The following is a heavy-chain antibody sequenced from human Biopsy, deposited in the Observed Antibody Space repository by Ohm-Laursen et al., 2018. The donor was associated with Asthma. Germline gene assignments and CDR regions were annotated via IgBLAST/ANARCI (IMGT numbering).Heavy chain of an antibody. J-gene: IGHJ4*02. V-gene: IGHV3-30-3*01. CDR2: ICFDGSNK. D-gene: IGHD3-10*01. CDR3: ARGKTWGGSYYFDY. CDR1: GFTFHNYV. Sequence: SLRLSCTASGFTFHNYVMHWVRQAPGKGLEWVAGICFDGSNKYYADSVKGRFTISRDNSKDTLYLQVNSLRGDDTAVYYCARGKTWGGSYYFDYWGQGTLVTVSS.